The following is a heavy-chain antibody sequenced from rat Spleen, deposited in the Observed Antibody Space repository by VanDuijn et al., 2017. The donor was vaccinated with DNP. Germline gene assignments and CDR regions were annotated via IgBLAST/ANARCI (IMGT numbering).Heavy chain of an antibody. V-gene: IGHV5-7*01. J-gene: IGHJ2*01. CDR3: AGRPPPTRGPFDY. Sequence: EVQLVESGGGPVQPGRSLKLSCAVSRISFSDHNMAWVRQAPKKGLEWVATISYNGGTPYYRDSVKGRFTISRDTAKSTQYLQMDSLRSEDTATYYCAGRPPPTRGPFDYWGQGVMVTVSS. D-gene: IGHD1-4*01. CDR1: RISFSDHN. CDR2: ISYNGGTP.